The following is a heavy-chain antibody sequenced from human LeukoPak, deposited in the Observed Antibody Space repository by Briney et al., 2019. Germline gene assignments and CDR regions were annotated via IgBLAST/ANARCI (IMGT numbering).Heavy chain of an antibody. CDR3: ASYPYYYGSGRENFDY. V-gene: IGHV4-39*01. CDR2: IYYSGST. Sequence: KPSETLSLTCTVSGGSISSSSYYWGWIRQPPGKGLEWIGSIYYSGSTYYNPSLKSRVTISVDTSKNQSSLKLSSVTAADTAVYYCASYPYYYGSGRENFDYWGQGTLVTVSS. CDR1: GGSISSSSYY. D-gene: IGHD3-10*01. J-gene: IGHJ4*02.